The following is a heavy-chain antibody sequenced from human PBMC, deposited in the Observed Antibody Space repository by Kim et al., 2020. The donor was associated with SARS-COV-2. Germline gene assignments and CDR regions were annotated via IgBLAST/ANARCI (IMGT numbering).Heavy chain of an antibody. V-gene: IGHV3-7*01. CDR3: ARDWNEYCSSTSCPFIYYYGMDV. Sequence: GGSLRLSCAASGFTFSSYWMSWVRQAPGKGLEWVANIKQDGSEKYYVDSVKGRFTISRDNAKNSLYLQMNSLRAEDTAVYYCARDWNEYCSSTSCPFIYYYGMDVWGQGTTVTVSS. CDR2: IKQDGSEK. J-gene: IGHJ6*02. CDR1: GFTFSSYW. D-gene: IGHD2-2*01.